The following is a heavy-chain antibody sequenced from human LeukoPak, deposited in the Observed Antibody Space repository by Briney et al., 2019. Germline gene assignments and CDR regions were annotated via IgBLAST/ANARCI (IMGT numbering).Heavy chain of an antibody. V-gene: IGHV3-23*01. CDR1: GFTFSSYA. CDR2: ISGSGGNT. J-gene: IGHJ5*02. D-gene: IGHD6-6*01. Sequence: GGSLRLSCAASGFTFSSYAMSWVRQAPGKGLEWVSAISGSGGNTYYADSVKGRFTISRDNSKNTLYLQMNSLRAEDTALYYCARDIPYSSSSRFDPWGQGTLVTVSS. CDR3: ARDIPYSSSSRFDP.